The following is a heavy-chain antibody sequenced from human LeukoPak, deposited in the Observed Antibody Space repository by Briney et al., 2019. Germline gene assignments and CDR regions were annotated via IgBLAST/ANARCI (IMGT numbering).Heavy chain of an antibody. D-gene: IGHD4-23*01. V-gene: IGHV4-30-4*01. Sequence: SETLSLTCTVSGGSISSGDYYWSWIRQPPGKGLEWIGYIYYSGSTYYNPSLKSRVTISVDTSKNQFSLKLSSVTAAGTAVYYCARDGYGGNPYFDYWGQGTLVTVSS. CDR1: GGSISSGDYY. CDR3: ARDGYGGNPYFDY. CDR2: IYYSGST. J-gene: IGHJ4*02.